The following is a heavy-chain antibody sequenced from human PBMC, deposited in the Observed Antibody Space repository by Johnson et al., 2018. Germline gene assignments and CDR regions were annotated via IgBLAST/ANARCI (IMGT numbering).Heavy chain of an antibody. CDR1: GFTFRDYS. Sequence: VQLVQSGGGLVKPGGSLRLSCAASGFTFRDYSMNWVRQAPGKGLEWVSSISSSSSYIYYAESVKGRFTISRDNAKNSLYLQMNSPRAEDTAVYYCARSQAVQHWGQGTLVTVSS. J-gene: IGHJ1*01. V-gene: IGHV3-21*01. CDR2: ISSSSSYI. CDR3: ARSQAVQH.